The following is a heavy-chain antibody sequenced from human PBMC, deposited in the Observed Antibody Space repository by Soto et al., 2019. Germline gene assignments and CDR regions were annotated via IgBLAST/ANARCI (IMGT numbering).Heavy chain of an antibody. J-gene: IGHJ4*02. CDR2: ISYGGST. D-gene: IGHD5-18*01. CDR1: GGSINSGGYC. Sequence: QVQLQESGPGLVKPSQTLSLTCSVSGGSINSGGYCWSWIRQHPGKGMDWIGCISYGGSTSYNPSLKSRVTISVDTSKNQFSLKLTSVTAADTAVYYCSRGILVWGQGALITVSS. CDR3: SRGILV. V-gene: IGHV4-31*03.